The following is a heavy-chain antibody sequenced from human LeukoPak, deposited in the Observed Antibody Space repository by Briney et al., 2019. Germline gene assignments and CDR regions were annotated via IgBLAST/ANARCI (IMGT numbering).Heavy chain of an antibody. Sequence: GGSLRLSCAASGFTLSSYWMHWVRQAPGKGLVWVSRINSDGSSTSYADSVKGRFTISRDNAKNTLYLQMNSLRAEDTAVYYCARVRRRDGYNYYYYGMDVWGQGTTVTVSS. D-gene: IGHD5-24*01. V-gene: IGHV3-74*01. CDR3: ARVRRRDGYNYYYYGMDV. CDR2: INSDGSST. CDR1: GFTLSSYW. J-gene: IGHJ6*02.